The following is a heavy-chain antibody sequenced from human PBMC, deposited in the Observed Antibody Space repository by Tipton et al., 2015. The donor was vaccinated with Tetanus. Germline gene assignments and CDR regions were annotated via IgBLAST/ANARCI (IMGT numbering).Heavy chain of an antibody. CDR2: ISNDGSDK. CDR1: GFSFSSYG. J-gene: IGHJ6*02. D-gene: IGHD1-1*01. V-gene: IGHV3-30*18. CDR3: AKSGSTTAMDV. Sequence: QVQLVQSGGGVVQTGRSLRLSCGASGFSFSSYGMRWVRQAPGKGLEWVALISNDGSDKDYVESVKGRFIVSRDNSKKTLYLEMNSLRVEDTAVYYCAKSGSTTAMDVWGQGTTVIVSS.